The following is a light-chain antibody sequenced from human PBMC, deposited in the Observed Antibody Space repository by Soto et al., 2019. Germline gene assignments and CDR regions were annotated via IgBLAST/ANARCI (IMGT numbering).Light chain of an antibody. V-gene: IGKV3-11*01. J-gene: IGKJ4*01. CDR3: QQRSNWPLT. CDR1: QSVSSY. CDR2: DAS. Sequence: EIVLTQSPATLSLFPGERATLSCRASQSVSSYLAWYQQKSGQAPRLLIYDASNRATGIPARFSGSGSGTDFTLTISSLEPEDFAVYYCQQRSNWPLTFGGGTKVEIK.